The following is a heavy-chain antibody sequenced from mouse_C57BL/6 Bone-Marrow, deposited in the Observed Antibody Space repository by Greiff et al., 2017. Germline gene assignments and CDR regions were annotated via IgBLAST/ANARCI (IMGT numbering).Heavy chain of an antibody. D-gene: IGHD2-1*01. CDR1: GYTFTSYW. J-gene: IGHJ3*01. CDR2: IYPSDSET. CDR3: ARGGKKLPWFAY. Sequence: VQLQQPGAELVRPGSSVKLSCKASGYTFTSYWMDWVKQRPGQGLEWIGNIYPSDSETHYNQKFKDKATLTVDKSSSTAYMQHSSLTSEDSAVYYCARGGKKLPWFAYWGQGTLVTVSA. V-gene: IGHV1-61*01.